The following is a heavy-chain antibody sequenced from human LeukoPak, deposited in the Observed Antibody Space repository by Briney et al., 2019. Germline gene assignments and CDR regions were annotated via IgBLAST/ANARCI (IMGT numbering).Heavy chain of an antibody. D-gene: IGHD3-9*01. J-gene: IGHJ4*02. Sequence: PSETLSLTCAVSGGSISSSNWWSWVRQPPGKGLEWIGEIYHSGSTNYIPSLKSRVTISVDKSKNQFPLKLSSVTAADTAVYYCARAVGYFDHSLDYWGQGTLVTVSS. V-gene: IGHV4-4*02. CDR2: IYHSGST. CDR1: GGSISSSNW. CDR3: ARAVGYFDHSLDY.